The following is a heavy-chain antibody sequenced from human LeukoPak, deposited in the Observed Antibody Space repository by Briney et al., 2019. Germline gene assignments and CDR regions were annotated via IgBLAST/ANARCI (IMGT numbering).Heavy chain of an antibody. CDR2: INHSGST. V-gene: IGHV4-34*01. D-gene: IGHD3-10*01. CDR3: ARVVTMVRGVIILNWFDP. J-gene: IGHJ5*02. CDR1: GGSFSGYY. Sequence: SETLSLTCAVYGGSFSGYYWSWIRQPPGKGLEWIGEINHSGSTNYNPSLKSRVTISVDTSKNQFSLKLSSVTAADTAVYYCARVVTMVRGVIILNWFDPWGQGTLVTVSS.